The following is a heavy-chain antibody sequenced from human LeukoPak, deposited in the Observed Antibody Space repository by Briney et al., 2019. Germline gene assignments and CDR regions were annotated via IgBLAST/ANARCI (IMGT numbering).Heavy chain of an antibody. Sequence: ASVKVSCKASGYTFTSYDIHWVRQAPGQGLEWMGWINPNSGGTNYAQKFQGWVTMTRDTSISTAYMELSRLRSDDTAVYYCAREWIAVAGTDYYYYYGMDVWGQGTTVTVSS. CDR1: GYTFTSYD. J-gene: IGHJ6*02. V-gene: IGHV1-2*04. CDR2: INPNSGGT. D-gene: IGHD6-19*01. CDR3: AREWIAVAGTDYYYYYGMDV.